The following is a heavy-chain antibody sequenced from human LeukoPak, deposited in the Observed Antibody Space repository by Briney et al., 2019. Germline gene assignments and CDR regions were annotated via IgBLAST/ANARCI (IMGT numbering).Heavy chain of an antibody. CDR1: GGTFSSYA. CDR2: IIPIFGTA. CDR3: ARGGYSYGRMTIDY. Sequence: PEASVTVSCKASGGTFSSYAISLVRQAPGQGLEWMGGIIPIFGTANYAQKFQGRVTITADESTSTAYMELSSLRSEDTAVYYCARGGYSYGRMTIDYWGQGTLVTVSS. J-gene: IGHJ4*02. D-gene: IGHD5-18*01. V-gene: IGHV1-69*13.